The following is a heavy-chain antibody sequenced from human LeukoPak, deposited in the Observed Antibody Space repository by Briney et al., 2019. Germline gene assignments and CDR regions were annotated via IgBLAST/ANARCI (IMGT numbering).Heavy chain of an antibody. Sequence: SETLSLTCAVYGGSFSGYYWSWIRQPPGKGLEWIGEINHSGSTNYSPSLKSRVTISVDTSKNQFSLKLSSVTAADTAVYYCARGRGFGSRLRPTNYYYYMDVWGKGTTVTVSS. J-gene: IGHJ6*03. CDR2: INHSGST. CDR3: ARGRGFGSRLRPTNYYYYMDV. CDR1: GGSFSGYY. V-gene: IGHV4-34*01. D-gene: IGHD2-2*01.